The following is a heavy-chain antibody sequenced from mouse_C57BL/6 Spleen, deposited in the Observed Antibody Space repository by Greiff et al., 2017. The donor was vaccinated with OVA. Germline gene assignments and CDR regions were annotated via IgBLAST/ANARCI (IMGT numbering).Heavy chain of an antibody. J-gene: IGHJ4*01. D-gene: IGHD1-1*01. CDR3: ARGRAITTVGAMDY. V-gene: IGHV1-55*01. CDR2: IYPGSGST. Sequence: VQLQQPGAELVKPGASVKMSCKASGYTFTSYWITWVKQRPGQGLEWIGDIYPGSGSTNYNEKFKSKATLTVDTSSSTAYMQLSSLTSEDSAVYYCARGRAITTVGAMDYWGQGTSVTVSS. CDR1: GYTFTSYW.